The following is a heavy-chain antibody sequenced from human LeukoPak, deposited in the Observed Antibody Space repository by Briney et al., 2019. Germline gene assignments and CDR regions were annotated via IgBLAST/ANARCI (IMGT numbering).Heavy chain of an antibody. Sequence: PGGSLRLSCAASGFTFSSYGMHWVRQAPGKGLEWVAVISYDGSNKYYADSVKGRFTISRDNSKNTLYLQMNSLRAEDTAVYYCSGPSGWTAFDYWGQGTLVTVSS. J-gene: IGHJ4*02. CDR1: GFTFSSYG. V-gene: IGHV3-30*03. CDR2: ISYDGSNK. CDR3: SGPSGWTAFDY. D-gene: IGHD6-19*01.